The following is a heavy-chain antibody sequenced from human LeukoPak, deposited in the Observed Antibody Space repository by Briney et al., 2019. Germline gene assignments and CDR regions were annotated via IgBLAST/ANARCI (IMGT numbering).Heavy chain of an antibody. D-gene: IGHD7-27*01. Sequence: GGSLRLSCAGSGFSFSSARMNWVRQAPGKGLEWVGLIKSNTNGGTTAYAAPVKGRFTISRDDSKNTLYLQMDSLKTEDTGVYYCTTEYWGSNYWGQGTLVTVSS. CDR1: GFSFSSAR. V-gene: IGHV3-15*07. CDR3: TTEYWGSNY. J-gene: IGHJ4*02. CDR2: IKSNTNGGTT.